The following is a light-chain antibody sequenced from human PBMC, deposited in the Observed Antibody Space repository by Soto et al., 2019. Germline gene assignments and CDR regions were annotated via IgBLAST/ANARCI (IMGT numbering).Light chain of an antibody. V-gene: IGKV1-5*03. Sequence: GDRVTITCRASQSISSWLAWYQQKPGKAPKLLIYKASSLESGVPSRFSGSGSGTEFTLTISSLQPDDFATYYCQQYNSYPLTFGGGTKVDIK. CDR2: KAS. CDR3: QQYNSYPLT. CDR1: QSISSW. J-gene: IGKJ4*01.